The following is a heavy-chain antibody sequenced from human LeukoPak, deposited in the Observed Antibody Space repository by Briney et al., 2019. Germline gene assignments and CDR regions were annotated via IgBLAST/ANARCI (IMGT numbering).Heavy chain of an antibody. V-gene: IGHV3-7*01. Sequence: PGGSLRLSCAASGCIFTSNRMNWVRQAPGKGLEWVANIKHDGSEQIYVDSVKGRFTISRDNAKDSVYLQMNSLRAEDTAVYYCTRGLGEHGGVSDRWGQGTLVTVSS. CDR1: GCIFTSNR. J-gene: IGHJ5*02. CDR3: TRGLGEHGGVSDR. CDR2: IKHDGSEQ. D-gene: IGHD3-16*01.